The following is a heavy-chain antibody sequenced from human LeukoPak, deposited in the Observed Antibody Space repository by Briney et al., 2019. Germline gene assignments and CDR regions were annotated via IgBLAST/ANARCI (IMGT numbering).Heavy chain of an antibody. D-gene: IGHD3-10*01. V-gene: IGHV1-18*01. CDR1: GYTFTSYG. Sequence: ASVKVSCKASGYTFTSYGISWVRQAPGQGLEWMGWISAYNGNTNYAQKLQGRVTMTTDTSTSTAYMELRSLRSDDTAVYYSARDRAVRGVIITSPLDYWGQGTLVTVSS. CDR3: ARDRAVRGVIITSPLDY. CDR2: ISAYNGNT. J-gene: IGHJ4*02.